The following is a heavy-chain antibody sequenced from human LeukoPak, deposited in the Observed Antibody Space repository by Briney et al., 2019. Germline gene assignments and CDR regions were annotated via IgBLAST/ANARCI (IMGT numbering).Heavy chain of an antibody. CDR1: GFTFSSYE. V-gene: IGHV3-48*03. CDR2: ISSSGSTI. Sequence: GGSLRLSCAASGFTFSSYEMNWVRQAPGKGLEWVSYISSSGSTIYYADSVKGRFTISRDNAKNSLYLQMNSLRAEDTAVYYCARAGDGYNPYYFDYWGQGTLVTVSS. CDR3: ARAGDGYNPYYFDY. D-gene: IGHD5-24*01. J-gene: IGHJ4*02.